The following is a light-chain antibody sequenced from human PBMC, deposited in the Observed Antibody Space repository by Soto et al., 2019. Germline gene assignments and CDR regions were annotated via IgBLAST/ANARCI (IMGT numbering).Light chain of an antibody. CDR3: QSNYNGQSRVV. CDR2: RNT. Sequence: QSVLTQPPSVSGAPGQTVTISFTGSSSNIGAWYDVHWYRQIPGKAPKLLIYRNTNRPSGVPDRFSGSKSDTSASLAITGLQSEDEADYYCQSNYNGQSRVVFGGGTKVTVL. J-gene: IGLJ3*02. CDR1: SSNIGAWYD. V-gene: IGLV1-40*01.